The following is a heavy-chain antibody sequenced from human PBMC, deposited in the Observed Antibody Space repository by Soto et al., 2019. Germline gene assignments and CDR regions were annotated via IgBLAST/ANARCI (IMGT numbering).Heavy chain of an antibody. V-gene: IGHV3-23*01. CDR3: AKPSPPDS. Sequence: EVQLLESGGGLVQPGGSLRLSCAASGFTFSSYAMNWVRQAPGKGLEWVSAIRASVGTTYYADSVKGRFTISRDNSKNTLYLQMNSLRAEDTAVYYSAKPSPPDSWGQGTLVTVSS. J-gene: IGHJ5*01. CDR2: IRASVGTT. CDR1: GFTFSSYA.